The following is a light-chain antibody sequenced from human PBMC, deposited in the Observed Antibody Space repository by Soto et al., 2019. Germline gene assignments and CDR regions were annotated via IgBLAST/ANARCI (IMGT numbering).Light chain of an antibody. J-gene: IGKJ5*01. CDR1: RPINTF. CDR3: QQSYSTPET. V-gene: IGKV1-39*01. CDR2: GAS. Sequence: DIPMTQSPSSLPASTGDRVTITCRASRPINTFLNWYQQKPGKAPNLLIYGASTLQTGVPSRFSGSGSGTDFTLTISSLQPEDFASYFCQQSYSTPETFGQGTRLEIK.